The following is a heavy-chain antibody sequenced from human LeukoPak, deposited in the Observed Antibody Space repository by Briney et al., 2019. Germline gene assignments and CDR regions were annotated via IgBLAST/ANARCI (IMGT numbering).Heavy chain of an antibody. CDR1: GFTFSNYA. CDR3: SRGGGSASR. V-gene: IGHV3-23*01. D-gene: IGHD3-10*01. Sequence: GGSLRLSCAASGFTFSNYAMSWVRQAPGKGLEWVSAIGGSDGTTYYADSVKGRFTISRDNAKNLLYLQMNSLRAEDTAVYYCSRGGGSASRWGQGTLVTVSS. CDR2: IGGSDGTT. J-gene: IGHJ4*02.